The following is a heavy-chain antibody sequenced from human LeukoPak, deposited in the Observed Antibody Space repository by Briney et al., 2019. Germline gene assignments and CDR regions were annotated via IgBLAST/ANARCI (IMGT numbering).Heavy chain of an antibody. D-gene: IGHD3-10*01. Sequence: MAGGSLRLSCAASGFSFSSAWMTWVRQPPGKGLERVGRIKSKTDGGTVDYAAPVKGRFTISRDDSINTLYLQVNSLKTEDTAMYYCIVSNYYSSGSYNFDSWGQGTLVTVSS. CDR3: IVSNYYSSGSYNFDS. CDR2: IKSKTDGGTV. J-gene: IGHJ4*02. CDR1: GFSFSSAW. V-gene: IGHV3-15*01.